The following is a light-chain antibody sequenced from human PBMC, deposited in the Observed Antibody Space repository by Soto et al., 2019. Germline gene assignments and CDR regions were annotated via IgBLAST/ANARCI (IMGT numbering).Light chain of an antibody. CDR3: QQYNNWPPYT. V-gene: IGKV3-15*01. CDR2: GAS. J-gene: IGKJ2*01. CDR1: QSVSSN. Sequence: EIVMTQSPATLSVSPGERATLSCRASQSVSSNLDWYQQKPGQAPSLLIYGASTRATGIPARFSGSGSGTEFTLTISSLRSEDFEVYYCQQYNNWPPYTFGQGTKLEIK.